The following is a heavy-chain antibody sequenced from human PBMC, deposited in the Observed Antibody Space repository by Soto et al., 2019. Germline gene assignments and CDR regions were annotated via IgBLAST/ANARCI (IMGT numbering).Heavy chain of an antibody. V-gene: IGHV1-8*01. CDR2: MNPNSGNT. J-gene: IGHJ4*02. D-gene: IGHD4-4*01. Sequence: GASVKVSCKASGYTFTSYDINWVRQATGQGLEWMGWMNPNSGNTGYAQKFQGRVTMTRNTSISTAYMELSSLRSEDTAVYYCARGSDYSNYEDYWGQGTLVTVSS. CDR3: ARGSDYSNYEDY. CDR1: GYTFTSYD.